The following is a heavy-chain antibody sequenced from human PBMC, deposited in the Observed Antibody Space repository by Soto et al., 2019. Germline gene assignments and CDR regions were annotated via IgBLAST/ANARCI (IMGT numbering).Heavy chain of an antibody. D-gene: IGHD5-12*01. CDR2: IYYSGST. CDR1: GGSISSISYY. J-gene: IGHJ4*02. Sequence: QLQLQESGPGLVKPSETLSLTCPVSGGSISSISYYWGWIRQPPGKGLEWIGSIYYSGSTYYNPSLKSRVTISVDTSKNQFSLKPSSVTAADTAVFYCAGQPCGYSGYDSDYWGQGPLVTVSS. V-gene: IGHV4-39*01. CDR3: AGQPCGYSGYDSDY.